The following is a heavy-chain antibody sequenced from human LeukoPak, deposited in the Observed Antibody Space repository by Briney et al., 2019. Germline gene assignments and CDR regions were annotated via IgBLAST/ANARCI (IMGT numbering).Heavy chain of an antibody. V-gene: IGHV4-34*01. Sequence: SETLSLTCVVYGGSFSGYYWSWIRQPPGKGLEWIGEINHSGSTNYNPSLKSRVTISVDTSKNQFSLKLSSVTAADTAVYYCGRGKSGTDCWGQEALVTVSS. CDR2: INHSGST. J-gene: IGHJ4*02. CDR3: GRGKSGTDC. D-gene: IGHD1-14*01. CDR1: GGSFSGYY.